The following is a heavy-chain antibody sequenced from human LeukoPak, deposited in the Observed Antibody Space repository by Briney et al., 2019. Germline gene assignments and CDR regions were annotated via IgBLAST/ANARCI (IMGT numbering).Heavy chain of an antibody. D-gene: IGHD3-9*01. Sequence: SETLSLTCTVSGYSISSGYYWGWIRQPPGKGLEWIGSIYHSGSTYYNPSLKSRVTISVDTSKNQFSLQLSSVTAADTAVYYCARDFDDILTGYSSNDYWGQGTLVTVSS. CDR3: ARDFDDILTGYSSNDY. CDR1: GYSISSGYY. V-gene: IGHV4-38-2*02. J-gene: IGHJ4*02. CDR2: IYHSGST.